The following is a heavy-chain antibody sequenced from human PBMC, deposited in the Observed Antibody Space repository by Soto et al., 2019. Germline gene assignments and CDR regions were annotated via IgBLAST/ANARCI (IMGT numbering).Heavy chain of an antibody. CDR2: ISGSGGNT. J-gene: IGHJ6*02. V-gene: IGHV3-23*01. CDR1: GVTFCRYA. D-gene: IGHD2-2*01. Sequence: GGSLRLSCAASGVTFCRYAMSWVRQAPGKGLEWVSAISGSGGNTYYADSVKGRFTISRDNSKNTLYLQMNSLRAEDTAVYYCARDAYCSSTSCSRNYGMGVWGQGTTVTVSS. CDR3: ARDAYCSSTSCSRNYGMGV.